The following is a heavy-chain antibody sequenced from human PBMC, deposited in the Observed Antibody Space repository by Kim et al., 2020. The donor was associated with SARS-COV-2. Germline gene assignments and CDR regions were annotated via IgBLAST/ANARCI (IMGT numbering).Heavy chain of an antibody. Sequence: GGSLRLSCAASGFTFRTYAMTWVRQAPGKGLEWVSAISGSGGSTYYADSVKGRFTISRDNSKNTLYLQMNSLRAEDTAVYYCAKDYPTYFDTSGYHYDYGMEVWGQGTTVTVSS. CDR3: AKDYPTYFDTSGYHYDYGMEV. D-gene: IGHD3-22*01. J-gene: IGHJ6*02. V-gene: IGHV3-23*01. CDR2: ISGSGGST. CDR1: GFTFRTYA.